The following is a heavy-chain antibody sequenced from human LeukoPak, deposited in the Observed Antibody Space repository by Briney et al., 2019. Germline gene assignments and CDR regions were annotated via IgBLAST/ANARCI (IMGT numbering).Heavy chain of an antibody. Sequence: SVKVSCKASGYTFTSYDINWVRQATGQGLEWMGGIIPIFGTANYAQKFQGRVTITTDESTSTAYMELSSLRSEDTAVYYCARGPVLRYFDWLLYWGQGTLVTVSS. V-gene: IGHV1-69*05. CDR2: IIPIFGTA. CDR1: GYTFTSYD. J-gene: IGHJ4*02. D-gene: IGHD3-9*01. CDR3: ARGPVLRYFDWLLY.